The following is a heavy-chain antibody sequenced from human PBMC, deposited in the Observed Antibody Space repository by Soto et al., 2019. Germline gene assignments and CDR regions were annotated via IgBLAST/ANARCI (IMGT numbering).Heavy chain of an antibody. CDR3: ARVLLGGSSTSCSDY. CDR2: ISSSSTI. V-gene: IGHV3-48*02. J-gene: IGHJ4*02. Sequence: GGSLRLSCAASGFTFSSYSMNWVRQAPGKGLEWVSYISSSSTIYYADSVKGRFTISRDNAKNSLYLQMNSLRDEDTAVYYCARVLLGGSSTSCSDYWGQGTLVTVSS. CDR1: GFTFSSYS. D-gene: IGHD2-2*01.